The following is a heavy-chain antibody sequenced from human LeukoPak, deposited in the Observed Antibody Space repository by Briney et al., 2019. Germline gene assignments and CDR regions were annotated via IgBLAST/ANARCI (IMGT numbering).Heavy chain of an antibody. CDR2: IYYSGST. V-gene: IGHV4-61*01. CDR3: TRGVVVVATYNWFDP. CDR1: GGSVSSGSYY. D-gene: IGHD2-15*01. Sequence: SETLSLTCTVSGGSVSSGSYYWSWIRQPPGKGLEWIGYIYYSGSTNYNPSPKSRVTISVDTSKNQFSLKLSSVTAADTAVYYCTRGVVVVATYNWFDPWGQGTLVTVSS. J-gene: IGHJ5*02.